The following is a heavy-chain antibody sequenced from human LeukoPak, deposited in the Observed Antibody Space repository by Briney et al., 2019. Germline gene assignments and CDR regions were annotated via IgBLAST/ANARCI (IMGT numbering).Heavy chain of an antibody. Sequence: PSETLSLTCSVSGGSISSYYWSWIRQPPGKGLEWIGYIHHSGSTNYNPSLKSRVTISVDTSKNQFSLKLSSVTAADTAVYYCARDEGYYFDYWGQGTLVTVSS. J-gene: IGHJ4*02. CDR2: IHHSGST. CDR3: ARDEGYYFDY. CDR1: GGSISSYY. V-gene: IGHV4-59*01.